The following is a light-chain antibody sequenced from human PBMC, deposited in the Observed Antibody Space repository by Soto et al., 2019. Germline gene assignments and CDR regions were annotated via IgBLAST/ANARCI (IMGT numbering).Light chain of an antibody. Sequence: EIVLTQSPGTLSLSPGEGATLSCRAGQSVPKNYLAWYQQKPGQAPRLLIYGASSRATGIPDRFSGSGSGRDFTLTISRLEPEDFAEYYCQQYANSPLTFGQGTRLEIK. CDR2: GAS. V-gene: IGKV3-20*01. CDR3: QQYANSPLT. CDR1: QSVPKNY. J-gene: IGKJ5*01.